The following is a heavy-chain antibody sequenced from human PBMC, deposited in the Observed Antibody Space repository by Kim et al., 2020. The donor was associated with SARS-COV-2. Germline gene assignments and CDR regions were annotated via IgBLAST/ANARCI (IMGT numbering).Heavy chain of an antibody. CDR2: VTYTGVTT. V-gene: IGHV3-23*01. CDR3: ANDPWGTGREYFDK. J-gene: IGHJ4*02. CDR1: GFTFMYSA. D-gene: IGHD3-16*01. Sequence: GGSLRLSCAASGFTFMYSAMTWVRQAPGKGLEWVSSVTYTGVTTYYADSVKGRFTISRDNSKNTLYLQMNSLRAEDTAVYYCANDPWGTGREYFDKWGQGTLVTVSS.